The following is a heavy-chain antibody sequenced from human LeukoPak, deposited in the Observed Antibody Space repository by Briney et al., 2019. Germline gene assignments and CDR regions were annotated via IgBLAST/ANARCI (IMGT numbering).Heavy chain of an antibody. CDR2: ISYDGSNK. CDR1: GFTFSSYG. CDR3: AKDDSNWDWPYYRPKEEYYFDY. V-gene: IGHV3-30*19. J-gene: IGHJ4*02. D-gene: IGHD1-7*01. Sequence: PGGSLRLSCAASGFTFSSYGMHWVRQAPGKGLEWVAVISYDGSNKYYADSVKGRFTISRDNSKNTLYLQMNSLRAEDTAVYYCAKDDSNWDWPYYRPKEEYYFDYWGQGTLVTVSS.